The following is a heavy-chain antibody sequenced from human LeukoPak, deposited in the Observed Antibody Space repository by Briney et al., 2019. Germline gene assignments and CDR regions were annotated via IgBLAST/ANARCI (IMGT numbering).Heavy chain of an antibody. V-gene: IGHV4-34*01. CDR2: INHSGST. J-gene: IGHJ4*02. D-gene: IGHD6-6*01. CDR3: TKTPTALVRGGYYFDN. CDR1: GGSFSGYY. Sequence: SETLSLTCAVYGGSFSGYYWSWIRQPPGKGLEWIGEINHSGSTDYNPSLKSRVTISVDTTKNQFSLKLSSVTAADTAVYYCTKTPTALVRGGYYFDNWGQGTLVTVSS.